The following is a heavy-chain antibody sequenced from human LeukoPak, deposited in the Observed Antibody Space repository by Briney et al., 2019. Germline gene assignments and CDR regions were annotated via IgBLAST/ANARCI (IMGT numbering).Heavy chain of an antibody. CDR1: GFTFGTYS. CDR2: ISDTGDRT. V-gene: IGHV3-23*01. J-gene: IGHJ1*01. D-gene: IGHD2-2*01. Sequence: GGSLRLSCAASGFTFGTYSMCWVRQAPGKGLQWVAAISDTGDRTYYADSVKGRFTISRDNAKNSLYLQMNSLRAEDTAVYYCANFHCSSTSCHLSGYFQHWGQGTLVTVSS. CDR3: ANFHCSSTSCHLSGYFQH.